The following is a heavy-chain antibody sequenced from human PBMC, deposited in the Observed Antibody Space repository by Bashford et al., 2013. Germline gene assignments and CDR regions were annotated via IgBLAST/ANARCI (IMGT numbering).Heavy chain of an antibody. Sequence: SVKVSCKASGGTFSSYAISWVRQAPGQGLEWMGRIIPILGIANYAQKFQGRVTITADKSTSTAYMELSSLRSEDTAVYYCAGTTARGESPRFYYYYYGMDVWGQGTTVTVSS. J-gene: IGHJ6*02. CDR1: GGTFSSYA. CDR2: IIPILGIA. D-gene: IGHD3-16*01. V-gene: IGHV1-69*04. CDR3: AGTTARGESPRFYYYYYGMDV.